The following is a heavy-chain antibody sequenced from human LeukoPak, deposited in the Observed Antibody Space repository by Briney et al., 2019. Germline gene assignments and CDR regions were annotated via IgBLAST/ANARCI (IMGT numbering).Heavy chain of an antibody. Sequence: GGSLRLSCAASSFTFDDYAMHWVRQAPGKGLQWVSLISVDGATTLYADSVRGRFTISRDNNKNSLYLQLSSLRTEDTALYYCVNNFPPHDAFDIWGQGTMVTVSS. CDR2: ISVDGATT. CDR3: VNNFPPHDAFDI. CDR1: SFTFDDYA. D-gene: IGHD3-3*01. V-gene: IGHV3-43*02. J-gene: IGHJ3*02.